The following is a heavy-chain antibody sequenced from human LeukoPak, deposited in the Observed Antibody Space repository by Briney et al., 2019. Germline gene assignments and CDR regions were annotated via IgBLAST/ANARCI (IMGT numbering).Heavy chain of an antibody. Sequence: SETLSLTCTVSGGSISSYYWSWIRQPPGKGLEWIGYIYYSGSTNYNPSLKSRVTISVDTSKNQFSLKLSSVTAADTAVYYCASFLSRYSSSTTHFDYWGQGTLVTVSS. CDR2: IYYSGST. V-gene: IGHV4-59*01. D-gene: IGHD6-6*01. CDR3: ASFLSRYSSSTTHFDY. J-gene: IGHJ4*02. CDR1: GGSISSYY.